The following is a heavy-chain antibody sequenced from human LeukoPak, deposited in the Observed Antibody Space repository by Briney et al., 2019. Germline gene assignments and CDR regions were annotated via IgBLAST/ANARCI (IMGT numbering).Heavy chain of an antibody. CDR2: TSHSGSTI. J-gene: IGHJ4*02. CDR3: ARDSGISFDY. V-gene: IGHV3-48*02. Sequence: QPGGSLRLSCAASGFTFSTYSMNWVRQAPGKGLEWVSYTSHSGSTIYYADSVKGRSTISRDNAKNSLYLQMNSLRDEDTAVYYCARDSGISFDYWGQGTLVTVS. CDR1: GFTFSTYS. D-gene: IGHD1-14*01.